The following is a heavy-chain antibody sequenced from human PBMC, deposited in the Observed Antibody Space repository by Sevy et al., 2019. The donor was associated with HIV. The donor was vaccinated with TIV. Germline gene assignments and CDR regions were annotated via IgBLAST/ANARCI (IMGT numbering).Heavy chain of an antibody. CDR3: ARVFYRNWFDP. CDR2: ISSSSSTI. D-gene: IGHD1-26*01. J-gene: IGHJ5*02. Sequence: GGSLRLSCTASGFTFCSYSMNWVRQAPGKGLEWVSYISSSSSTIYYADSVKGRFTISRDNAKNSLYLQMNSLRAEDTAVYYCARVFYRNWFDPWGQGTLVTVSS. V-gene: IGHV3-48*01. CDR1: GFTFCSYS.